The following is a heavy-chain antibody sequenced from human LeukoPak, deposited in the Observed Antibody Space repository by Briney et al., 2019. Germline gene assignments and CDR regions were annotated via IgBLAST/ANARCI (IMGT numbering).Heavy chain of an antibody. V-gene: IGHV1-2*02. CDR2: INPNSGGT. D-gene: IGHD6-13*01. J-gene: IGHJ6*03. CDR3: ARDFREGSSWYESYYYYMDV. CDR1: GYTFTGYY. Sequence: GASVKVSCKASGYTFTGYYMHWVRQAPGQGLEWMGWINPNSGGTNYAQKFQGRVTMTRDTSISTAYMELSRLRSDDTAVYYCARDFREGSSWYESYYYYMDVWGKGTTVTISS.